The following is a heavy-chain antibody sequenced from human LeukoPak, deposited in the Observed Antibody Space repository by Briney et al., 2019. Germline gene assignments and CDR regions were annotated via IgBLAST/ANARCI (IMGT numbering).Heavy chain of an antibody. CDR1: GYTFTDYY. D-gene: IGHD2-21*02. CDR3: ARDRSYCGGDCYSDY. V-gene: IGHV1-2*02. CDR2: INPNSGGT. J-gene: IGHJ4*02. Sequence: ASVKVSCKASGYTFTDYYMHWVRQAPGQGLEWMGWINPNSGGTNYAQKFQGRVTMTRDTSISTVYMELSRLRSDDTAVYYCARDRSYCGGDCYSDYWGQGTLVTVSS.